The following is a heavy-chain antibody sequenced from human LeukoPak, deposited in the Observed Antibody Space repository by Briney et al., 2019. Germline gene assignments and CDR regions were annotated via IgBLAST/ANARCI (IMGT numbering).Heavy chain of an antibody. CDR2: ISTSGGNT. J-gene: IGHJ4*02. V-gene: IGHV3-23*01. CDR1: GFTFGTYA. Sequence: GGSLRLSCAASGFTFGTYAMSWVRQAPGKGLEWVSAISTSGGNTYHADSVKGRFTISRENSKNTLYLQMNSLRAEDTAVYYCAKADNDSPGYTNYFDYWGQGTLVTVSS. CDR3: AKADNDSPGYTNYFDY. D-gene: IGHD3-22*01.